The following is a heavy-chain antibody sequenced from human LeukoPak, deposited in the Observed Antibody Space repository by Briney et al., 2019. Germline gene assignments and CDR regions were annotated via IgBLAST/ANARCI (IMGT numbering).Heavy chain of an antibody. Sequence: GGSLRLSCAAPGFTFSSNWMHWVRQAPGKGLVWVSRISPDGTTTTYADSVKGRFTISRDSAESTLFLQMNSLRAEDTAVYYCSRDTFGGQDAWGQGTLVTVSS. CDR1: GFTFSSNW. J-gene: IGHJ5*02. D-gene: IGHD4-23*01. V-gene: IGHV3-74*01. CDR3: SRDTFGGQDA. CDR2: ISPDGTTT.